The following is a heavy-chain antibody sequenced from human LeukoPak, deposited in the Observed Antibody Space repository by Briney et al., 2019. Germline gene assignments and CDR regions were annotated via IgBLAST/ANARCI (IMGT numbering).Heavy chain of an antibody. CDR3: AELGITMIGGV. CDR2: ISSSGSTI. V-gene: IGHV3-48*03. Sequence: PGGSLRLSCTASGFTFGDYDMSWVRQAPGKGLEWVSYISSSGSTIYYADSVKGRFTISRDNAKNSLYLQMNSLRAEDTAVYYCAELGITMIGGVWGKGTTVTISS. J-gene: IGHJ6*04. CDR1: GFTFGDYD. D-gene: IGHD3-10*02.